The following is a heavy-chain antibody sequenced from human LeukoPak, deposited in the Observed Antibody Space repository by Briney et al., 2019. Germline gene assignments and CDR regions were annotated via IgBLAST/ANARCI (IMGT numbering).Heavy chain of an antibody. CDR1: GYTFTSYD. Sequence: ASVKVSCKASGYTFTSYDINWVRQATGQGLGWTGWMNPNSGNTGYAQKFQGRVTMTRNTSISTAYMELSSVTAADTAVYYCARALLGSMVRGVIWDVWGQGTTVTVSS. CDR3: ARALLGSMVRGVIWDV. J-gene: IGHJ6*02. V-gene: IGHV1-8*01. CDR2: MNPNSGNT. D-gene: IGHD3-10*01.